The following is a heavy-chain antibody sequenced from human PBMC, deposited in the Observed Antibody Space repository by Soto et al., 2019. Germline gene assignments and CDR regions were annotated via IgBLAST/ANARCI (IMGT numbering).Heavy chain of an antibody. D-gene: IGHD3-3*01. V-gene: IGHV3-72*01. Sequence: EVQVVESGGGLVQPGGSLRLSCEVSGLPFSDYYFDWVRQSTGKGLEWVGRSKNKANGYTMEYAASVKGRFTISRDDSKNSVFLQMSSLRTEDTAVYYCVIVGRTSWGHGTTVTVPS. CDR1: GLPFSDYY. CDR3: VIVGRTS. CDR2: SKNKANGYTM. J-gene: IGHJ3*01.